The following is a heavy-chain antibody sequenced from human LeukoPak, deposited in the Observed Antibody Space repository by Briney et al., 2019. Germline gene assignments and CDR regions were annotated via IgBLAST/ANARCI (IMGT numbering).Heavy chain of an antibody. D-gene: IGHD3-10*01. Sequence: GGSLRLSCAASGFTFSSYGVHWVRQAPGKGLQWVAVISYDGSNKYYADSVKGRFTISRDNSKNTLYLQMNSLRAEDTAVYYCAKFVGAGSNTPDAFDIWGQGTMVTVSS. CDR3: AKFVGAGSNTPDAFDI. V-gene: IGHV3-30*18. CDR1: GFTFSSYG. J-gene: IGHJ3*02. CDR2: ISYDGSNK.